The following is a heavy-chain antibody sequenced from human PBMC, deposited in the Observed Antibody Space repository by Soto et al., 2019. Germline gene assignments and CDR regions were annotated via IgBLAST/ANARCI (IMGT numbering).Heavy chain of an antibody. Sequence: SETLSLTCTVSGGSISSYYWSWIRQPPGKGLEWIGYVYYSGSTNYNPSLKSRVTISVDTSKNQFSLKLSSVTAAETAVYYCARQVLAAHFHYQYMDVWGKGPTVTVSS. CDR3: ARQVLAAHFHYQYMDV. V-gene: IGHV4-59*08. J-gene: IGHJ6*03. CDR2: VYYSGST. CDR1: GGSISSYY. D-gene: IGHD2-15*01.